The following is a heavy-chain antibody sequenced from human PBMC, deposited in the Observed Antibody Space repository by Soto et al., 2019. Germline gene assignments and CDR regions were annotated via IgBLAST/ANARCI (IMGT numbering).Heavy chain of an antibody. J-gene: IGHJ4*02. CDR3: AKDQLYSSSWYEGLDY. CDR2: ISYDGSNK. CDR1: GFTFSSYG. D-gene: IGHD6-13*01. V-gene: IGHV3-30*18. Sequence: QVQLVESGGGVVQPGRSLRLSCAASGFTFSSYGMHWVRQAPGKGLEWVAVISYDGSNKYYADSVKGRFTISRDNSKNTLYLQMNSLRAEDTAVYYCAKDQLYSSSWYEGLDYWGQGTLVTVSS.